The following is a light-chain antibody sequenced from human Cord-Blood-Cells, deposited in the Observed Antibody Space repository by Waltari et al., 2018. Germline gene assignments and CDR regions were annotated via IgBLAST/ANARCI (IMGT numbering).Light chain of an antibody. V-gene: IGKV3-11*01. J-gene: IGKJ2*01. CDR3: QQRSNWPPGYT. CDR2: DAS. CDR1: QSVSSY. Sequence: IVLTQSPATLSLSPGDRATLSCRASQSVSSYIAWYQQKPGQAPRLLIYDASNSATGIPARFSGSGSGTDFTLTISSLEPEDFAVYYCQQRSNWPPGYTFGQGTKLEIK.